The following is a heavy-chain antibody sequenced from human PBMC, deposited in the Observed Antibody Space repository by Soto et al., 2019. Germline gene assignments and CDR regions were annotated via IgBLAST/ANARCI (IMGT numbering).Heavy chain of an antibody. CDR2: INPGNGDT. D-gene: IGHD2-2*01. V-gene: IGHV1-3*01. CDR3: ARTDCSSTSCYNYYYYGMDV. J-gene: IGHJ6*02. Sequence: ASVKVSCKSSGYSFTKYGLHWVRQAPGQRLEWMGWINPGNGDTKYSQKFQGRVTITRDTSATTAYMELSSLRSEDSAVFYCARTDCSSTSCYNYYYYGMDVWGQGTTVTVSS. CDR1: GYSFTKYG.